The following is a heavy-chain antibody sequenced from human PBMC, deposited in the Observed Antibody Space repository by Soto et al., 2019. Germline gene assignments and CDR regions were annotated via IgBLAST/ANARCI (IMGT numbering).Heavy chain of an antibody. D-gene: IGHD2-21*01. J-gene: IGHJ4*02. CDR2: IRGDGTRT. Sequence: EVQLVESGGALVQPGGSLRLSCAASGFTFSTYWMHWVRQGPGKGLVWVSRIRGDGTRTNYADSVRGRFTVSRDNANNTLYLQINSLTAEDTAVYYCARGTLTSIDMVDYWGQGTLVTVSS. CDR3: ARGTLTSIDMVDY. CDR1: GFTFSTYW. V-gene: IGHV3-74*01.